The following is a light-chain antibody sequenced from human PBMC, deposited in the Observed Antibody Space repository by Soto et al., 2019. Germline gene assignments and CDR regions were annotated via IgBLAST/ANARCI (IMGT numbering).Light chain of an antibody. CDR3: QQSYSGPVT. Sequence: DIQMTQSPSSLSASIGDRVTITCRASQSISSYLNWFPQKPGEAPKLLIQAASSLQRGVPSRFSVSGSGTDFTLTINSLQPEDFAVYYCQQSYSGPVTFGQGTKV. J-gene: IGKJ2*01. CDR2: AAS. CDR1: QSISSY. V-gene: IGKV1-39*01.